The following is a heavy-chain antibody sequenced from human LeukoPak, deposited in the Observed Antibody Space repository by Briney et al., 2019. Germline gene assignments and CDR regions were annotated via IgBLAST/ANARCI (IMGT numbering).Heavy chain of an antibody. J-gene: IGHJ6*03. CDR1: GFTFTSYG. V-gene: IGHV3-30*02. CDR3: AKSGDRQVPPSLFYYFHMDV. Sequence: PGGSLRLSCAASGFTFTSYGIHWVRQAPGKGLDWVAYIRYDGSSEFYADSVKGRFTISRDSSKNTVFLQMNSLRAEDTAVFYCAKSGDRQVPPSLFYYFHMDVWGKGTTVTVSS. CDR2: IRYDGSSE. D-gene: IGHD2-2*01.